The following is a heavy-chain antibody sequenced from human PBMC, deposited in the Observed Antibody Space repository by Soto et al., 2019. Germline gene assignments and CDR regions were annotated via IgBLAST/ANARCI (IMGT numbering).Heavy chain of an antibody. CDR1: GGSFSGYY. V-gene: IGHV4-34*01. Sequence: TLSLTCAVYGGSFSGYYWSWIRQPPGKGLEWIGEINHSGSTNYNPSLKSRVTISVDTSKNQFSLKLSSVTAADTAVYYCARGKSLRYFDWLPNYYYYGMDVWGQGTTVTV. CDR3: ARGKSLRYFDWLPNYYYYGMDV. J-gene: IGHJ6*02. D-gene: IGHD3-9*01. CDR2: INHSGST.